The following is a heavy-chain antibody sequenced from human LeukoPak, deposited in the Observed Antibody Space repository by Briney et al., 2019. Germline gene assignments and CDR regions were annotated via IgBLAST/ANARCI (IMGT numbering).Heavy chain of an antibody. J-gene: IGHJ3*02. CDR1: GYTFTNYG. D-gene: IGHD3-3*01. CDR2: IIPIFGTA. Sequence: SVKVSCKSSGYTFTNYGISWVRQAPGQALEWMGGIIPIFGTANYAQKFQGRVTITADESTSTAYMELSSLRSEDTAVYYCAREVGAVLGAFDIWGQGTMVTVSS. CDR3: AREVGAVLGAFDI. V-gene: IGHV1-69*13.